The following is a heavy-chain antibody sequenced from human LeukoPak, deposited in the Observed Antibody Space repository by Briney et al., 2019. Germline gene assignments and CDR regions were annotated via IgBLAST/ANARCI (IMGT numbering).Heavy chain of an antibody. J-gene: IGHJ4*02. V-gene: IGHV4-59*02. CDR3: ARGEWDLLFDY. CDR2: IFYSGST. D-gene: IGHD1-26*01. Sequence: PSETLSLTCTVSGGSVSGYYWSWIRQPPGKGLEWIGYIFYSGSTNYNPSLKSRVTISVDTSKNQFSLKLSSVAAADTAVYYCARGEWDLLFDYWGQGTLVTVSS. CDR1: GGSVSGYY.